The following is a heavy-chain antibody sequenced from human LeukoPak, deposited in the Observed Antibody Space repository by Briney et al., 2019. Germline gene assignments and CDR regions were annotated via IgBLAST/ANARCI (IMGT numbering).Heavy chain of an antibody. V-gene: IGHV4-59*12. CDR3: ARDGYSSSWYSRAGDAFDI. J-gene: IGHJ3*02. CDR1: GGSISNKY. D-gene: IGHD6-13*01. Sequence: SETLSLTCTVSGGSISNKYWSWIRQPPGKGLEWIGYIYYSGSTNYNPSLKSRVTISVDTSKNQFSLKLSSVTAADTAVYYCARDGYSSSWYSRAGDAFDIWGQGTMVTVSS. CDR2: IYYSGST.